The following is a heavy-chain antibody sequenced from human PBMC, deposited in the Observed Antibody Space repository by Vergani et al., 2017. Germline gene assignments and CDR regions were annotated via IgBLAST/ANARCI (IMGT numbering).Heavy chain of an antibody. CDR2: LYAGGST. V-gene: IGHV4-38-2*01. Sequence: QVQLQESGPGLVKPSETLSLICDVFDFISNGHYWCWIRQSPERGLEWIGSLYAGGSTYYSPSLKSRVAISIDTSKNHFSLGLSSVTAADTAVYYCAQHLRGYNYGVFDYWGQGSEVIVSS. J-gene: IGHJ4*02. CDR1: DFISNGHY. CDR3: AQHLRGYNYGVFDY. D-gene: IGHD5-18*01.